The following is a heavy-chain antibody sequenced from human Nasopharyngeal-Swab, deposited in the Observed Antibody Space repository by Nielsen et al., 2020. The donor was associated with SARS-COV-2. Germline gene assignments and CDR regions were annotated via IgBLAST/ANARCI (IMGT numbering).Heavy chain of an antibody. CDR3: ARDSVAGGWGACCYCGMDV. D-gene: IGHD6-19*01. CDR1: GASISSYY. V-gene: IGHV4-59*13. CDR2: IYYSGST. Sequence: SETLSLTCTASGASISSYYCSWIRHPPPKGLDRLGYIYYSGSTNYNPSLKSRVTISVDTSKNQFSLKLSPVTAADTAVYYWARDSVAGGWGACCYCGMDVWGQGTTVTVSS. J-gene: IGHJ6*02.